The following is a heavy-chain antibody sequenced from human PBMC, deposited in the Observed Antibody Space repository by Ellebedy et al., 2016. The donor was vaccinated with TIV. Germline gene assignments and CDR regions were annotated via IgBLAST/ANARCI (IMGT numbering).Heavy chain of an antibody. V-gene: IGHV4-39*06. CDR3: ARGRPQMRRVHGRNWLDP. CDR1: GGSITRTNYY. Sequence: MPSETLSLTCTVSGGSITRTNYYWNWIRQSPGKGLEWIGEIDHSGGTNYNPSLKSRVTVSADRSKNQFALRLSSVTAADTAVYFCARGRPQMRRVHGRNWLDPWGQGTLVTVSS. CDR2: IDHSGGT. J-gene: IGHJ5*02.